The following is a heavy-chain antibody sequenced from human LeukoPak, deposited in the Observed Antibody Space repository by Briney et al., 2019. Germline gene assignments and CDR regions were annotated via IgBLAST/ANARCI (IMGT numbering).Heavy chain of an antibody. Sequence: GASVKVSCKASGYTFTGYYMHWVRQAPGEGLEWMGWINPNSGGTNYVPKFQGRVIMTRDTSISTAYMELSGVRSDDTAVYYCARGDGDGPARRAFDIWGQGTMVTVSS. J-gene: IGHJ3*02. CDR2: INPNSGGT. CDR1: GYTFTGYY. CDR3: ARGDGDGPARRAFDI. V-gene: IGHV1-2*02. D-gene: IGHD7-27*01.